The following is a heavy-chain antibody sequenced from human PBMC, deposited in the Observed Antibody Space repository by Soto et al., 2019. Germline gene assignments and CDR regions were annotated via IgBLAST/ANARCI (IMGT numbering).Heavy chain of an antibody. Sequence: EAQLLESGGGLVQPGGSLRVSCAASGFSFDTYAMSWVRQAPGKGLEWVSTISGSGGNTYYADSVKGRFTISRDNSKNILYLQMTSLIAEDTALYYFAQLGMTTINRDYWGKGTQVTVYS. CDR2: ISGSGGNT. CDR1: GFSFDTYA. V-gene: IGHV3-23*01. J-gene: IGHJ4*02. D-gene: IGHD5-12*01. CDR3: AQLGMTTINRDY.